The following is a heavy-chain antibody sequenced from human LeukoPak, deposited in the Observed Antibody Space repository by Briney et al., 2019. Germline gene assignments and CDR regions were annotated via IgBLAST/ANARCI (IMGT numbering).Heavy chain of an antibody. J-gene: IGHJ4*02. CDR3: ARVAHYYGSGSRAFSKVGFDY. D-gene: IGHD3-10*01. CDR2: IYYSGST. Sequence: SENLSRTCTVSGGSISSGDYYWSWIRQPPGKGLELIGYIYYSGSTYYNPSLENRVTISVDTSKNQFSLKLSSVTAADTAVYYCARVAHYYGSGSRAFSKVGFDYWGQGTLVTVSS. V-gene: IGHV4-30-4*01. CDR1: GGSISSGDYY.